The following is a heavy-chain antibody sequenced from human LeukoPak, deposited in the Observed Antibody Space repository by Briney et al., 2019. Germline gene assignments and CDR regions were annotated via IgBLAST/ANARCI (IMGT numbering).Heavy chain of an antibody. CDR3: ARGRSGSYGFFDY. CDR1: GFTFSTSW. D-gene: IGHD3-10*01. CDR2: IDSDGSRI. V-gene: IGHV3-74*03. J-gene: IGHJ4*02. Sequence: GGSLRLSCAGSGFTFSTSWMHWVRHAPGKGLVWVSRIDSDGSRITYADSVKGRFTISRDNAKNTVYLQMNSLRAEDTAVYYCARGRSGSYGFFDYWSLGNLVTVSS.